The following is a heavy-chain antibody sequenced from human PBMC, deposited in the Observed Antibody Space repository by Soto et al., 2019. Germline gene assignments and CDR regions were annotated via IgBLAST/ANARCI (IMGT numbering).Heavy chain of an antibody. V-gene: IGHV4-31*03. J-gene: IGHJ4*02. Sequence: LSLTCTVSGGSITTCGYYLSLIRQLPGKGLEWIGHRYYSESTYYNPSLKSRVSISLDTSKNQFSLKLSFVTAADTAMYYCARTKCSGGSCYSWSLDYWGRGTPVTVSS. CDR2: RYYSEST. D-gene: IGHD2-15*01. CDR1: GGSITTCGYY. CDR3: ARTKCSGGSCYSWSLDY.